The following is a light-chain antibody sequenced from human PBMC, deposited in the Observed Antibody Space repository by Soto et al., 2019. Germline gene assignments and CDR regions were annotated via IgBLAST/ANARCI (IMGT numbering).Light chain of an antibody. J-gene: IGLJ2*01. CDR1: NIGTKS. CDR2: YDS. CDR3: QVWDNSNVPRMV. V-gene: IGLV3-21*04. Sequence: SYELTQPPSVSVAPGETASITCGGNNIGTKSVHWYQQTPGQAPILVIYYDSDRPSGIPERFSGSNSGNTATLTISRVEDGDEADYYCQVWDNSNVPRMVLGGGTQLTVL.